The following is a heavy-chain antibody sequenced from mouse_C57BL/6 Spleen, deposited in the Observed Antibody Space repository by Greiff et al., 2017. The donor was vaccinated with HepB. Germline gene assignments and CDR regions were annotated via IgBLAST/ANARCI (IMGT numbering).Heavy chain of an antibody. CDR2: IYPGDGDT. J-gene: IGHJ3*01. V-gene: IGHV1-82*01. D-gene: IGHD2-4*01. CDR1: GYAFSSSW. Sequence: VQLQQSGPELVKPGASVKISCKASGYAFSSSWMNWVKQRPGKGLERIGRIYPGDGDTNYNGKFKGKATLTADKSSSTAYMQLSSLTSEDSAVYFCAGIYYDSPHFAYWGQGTLVTVSA. CDR3: AGIYYDSPHFAY.